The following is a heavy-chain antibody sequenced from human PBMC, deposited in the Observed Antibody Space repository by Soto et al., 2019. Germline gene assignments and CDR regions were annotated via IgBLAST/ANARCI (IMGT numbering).Heavy chain of an antibody. Sequence: GGSLRLSCAASGFTFSSYAMNWVRQAPGKGLEWVSVISGSDGSTYYADSVKGRFTISRGSSKNTLNLQMNSLRAEDTAVYYCARRSSSWYFDYWGQGT. CDR1: GFTFSSYA. V-gene: IGHV3-23*01. CDR2: ISGSDGST. CDR3: ARRSSSWYFDY. D-gene: IGHD6-13*01. J-gene: IGHJ4*02.